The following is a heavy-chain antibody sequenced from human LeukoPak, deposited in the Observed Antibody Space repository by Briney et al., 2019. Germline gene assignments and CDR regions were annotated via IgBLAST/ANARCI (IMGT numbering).Heavy chain of an antibody. CDR1: GFTLSSYA. CDR3: AKGPYSAFDI. Sequence: GASLRLSCAASGFTLSSYAMSWVRQAPGKGLEWVSTISASGGSTYYADSVRGRFTISRENSKNTLYLQMNSLRAEDTAVYYCAKGPYSAFDIWGQGTMVTVSS. J-gene: IGHJ3*02. CDR2: ISASGGST. D-gene: IGHD2-15*01. V-gene: IGHV3-23*01.